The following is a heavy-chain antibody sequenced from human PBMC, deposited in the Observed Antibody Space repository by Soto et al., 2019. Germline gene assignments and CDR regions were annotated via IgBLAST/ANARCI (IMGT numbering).Heavy chain of an antibody. Sequence: QVQLQQWGAGLLKPSETLSLTCAVYGGSFSGYYWSWIRQPPGKGLEWIGEINHSGSTNYNPSLKSRVTISVDTSKNQFSLKLSSVTAADTAVYYCARSIPSTWGIVVVPAAIGVGWFDPWGQGTLVTVSS. D-gene: IGHD2-2*01. V-gene: IGHV4-34*01. CDR3: ARSIPSTWGIVVVPAAIGVGWFDP. CDR2: INHSGST. J-gene: IGHJ5*02. CDR1: GGSFSGYY.